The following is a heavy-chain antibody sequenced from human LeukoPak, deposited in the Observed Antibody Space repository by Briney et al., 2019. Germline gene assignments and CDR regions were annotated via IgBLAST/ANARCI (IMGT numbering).Heavy chain of an antibody. CDR2: IYYSGST. V-gene: IGHV4-59*01. J-gene: IGHJ2*01. CDR3: ARSVVTLYWYFDL. CDR1: GGSISGYY. Sequence: PSETLSLTCTVSGGSISGYYYNWIRQPPGKGLEWIGYIYYSGSTNYNPSLKSRVTISLDTSKNQFSLKLSSVTTADTAVYYCARSVVTLYWYFDLWGRGTLVTDSS. D-gene: IGHD4-23*01.